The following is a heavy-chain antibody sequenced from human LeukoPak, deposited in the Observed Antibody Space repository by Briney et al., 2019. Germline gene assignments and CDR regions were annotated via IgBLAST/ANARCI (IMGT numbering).Heavy chain of an antibody. CDR2: INYSGST. V-gene: IGHV4-39*01. CDR3: ARRRSGRNWFDP. J-gene: IGHJ5*02. D-gene: IGHD3-10*01. CDR1: GGSISSSSYY. Sequence: SETLSLTCTVSGGSISSSSYYWGWIRQPPGMGLEWIGSINYSGSTYYNPSLKSRVTISVETSKNQFSLKLSSVSAADTAVYYCARRRSGRNWFDPWGQGTLVTVSS.